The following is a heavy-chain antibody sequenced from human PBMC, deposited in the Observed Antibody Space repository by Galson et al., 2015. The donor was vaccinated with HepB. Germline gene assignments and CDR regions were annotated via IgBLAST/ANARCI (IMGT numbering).Heavy chain of an antibody. D-gene: IGHD2-21*01. CDR3: AKGPLNCGGDCYSGALDI. CDR1: GFTFSSYA. Sequence: SLRLSCAASGFTFSSYAMSWVRQAPGKGLEWVSAISGSGGSTYYADSVKGRFTISRDNSKNTLYLQMNSLRAEDTAVYYCAKGPLNCGGDCYSGALDIWGQGTMVTVSS. J-gene: IGHJ3*02. CDR2: ISGSGGST. V-gene: IGHV3-23*01.